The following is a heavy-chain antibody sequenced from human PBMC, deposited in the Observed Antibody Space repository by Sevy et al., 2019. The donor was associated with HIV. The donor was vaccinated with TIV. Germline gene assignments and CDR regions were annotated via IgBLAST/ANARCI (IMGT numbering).Heavy chain of an antibody. CDR3: TTDRDYVDAFDI. Sequence: GGSLRLSCAASGFTFSSYWMSWVRQAPGKGLEWVGRIKSKTDGGTTDYAAPVKGRFTISRDDSKNTLYLQMNSLKTEDTAVYYCTTDRDYVDAFDIWGQGTMVTVSS. D-gene: IGHD4-17*01. CDR2: IKSKTDGGTT. V-gene: IGHV3-15*01. J-gene: IGHJ3*02. CDR1: GFTFSSYW.